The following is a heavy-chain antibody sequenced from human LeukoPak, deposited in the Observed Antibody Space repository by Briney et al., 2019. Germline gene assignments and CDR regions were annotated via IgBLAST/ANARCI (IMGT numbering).Heavy chain of an antibody. Sequence: SETLSLTCNASGGGSISSYYWSWIRQPAGKGLEWIGHIYTSGSTNHKPSLKSRVTMSVDTSRNQFSLKLSSVTAADTAVYYCARERGIPYYYDSSGYGYFDYWGQGTLVTVSS. CDR1: GGGSISSYY. CDR3: ARERGIPYYYDSSGYGYFDY. D-gene: IGHD3-22*01. V-gene: IGHV4-4*07. CDR2: IYTSGST. J-gene: IGHJ4*02.